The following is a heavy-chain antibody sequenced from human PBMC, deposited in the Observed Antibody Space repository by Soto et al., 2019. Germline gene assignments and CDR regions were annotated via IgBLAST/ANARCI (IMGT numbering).Heavy chain of an antibody. CDR2: MNPNSGNT. CDR3: AGPMATVTHAFDI. Sequence: QVQLVQSGAEVKKPGASVKVSCKASGYTFTSYAINWVRQATGQGLEWMGWMNPNSGNTGYPQKFQGRVTMTRNTSISTAYMGLSSLRSEDTAVYYCAGPMATVTHAFDIWGQGTMVTVSS. V-gene: IGHV1-8*01. D-gene: IGHD4-17*01. CDR1: GYTFTSYA. J-gene: IGHJ3*02.